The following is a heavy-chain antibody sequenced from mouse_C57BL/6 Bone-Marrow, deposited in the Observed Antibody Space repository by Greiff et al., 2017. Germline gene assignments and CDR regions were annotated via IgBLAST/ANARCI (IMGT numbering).Heavy chain of an antibody. CDR2: IRNKANGYTT. J-gene: IGHJ2*01. D-gene: IGHD4-1*01. V-gene: IGHV7-3*01. CDR1: GFTFTDYY. Sequence: EVKLVESGGGLVQPGGSLSLSCAASGFTFTDYYMSWVRQPPGKALEWLGFIRNKANGYTTEYSASVKGRFTISRDNSQSILYPQMNALRVEDSATYYCGIPNWDPYYFDYWGQGTTLTASS. CDR3: GIPNWDPYYFDY.